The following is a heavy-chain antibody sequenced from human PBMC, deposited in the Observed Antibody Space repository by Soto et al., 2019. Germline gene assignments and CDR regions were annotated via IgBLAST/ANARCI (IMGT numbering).Heavy chain of an antibody. CDR1: GFTFSSYS. V-gene: IGHV3-21*01. CDR3: AKGPLGIGTAATD. Sequence: EVQLVESGGGLVKPGGSLRLSCAASGFTFSSYSMNWVRQAPGKGLEWVSSISGSSSYIYYADSVKGRFTISRDNAKQSMYLQMNGLRAEDTAVYYCAKGPLGIGTAATDWGQGTLVTVSS. CDR2: ISGSSSYI. J-gene: IGHJ4*02. D-gene: IGHD6-13*01.